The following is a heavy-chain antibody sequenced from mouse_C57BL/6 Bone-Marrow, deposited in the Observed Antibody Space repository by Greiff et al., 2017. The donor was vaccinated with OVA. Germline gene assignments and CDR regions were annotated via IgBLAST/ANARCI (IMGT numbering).Heavy chain of an antibody. V-gene: IGHV2-6-1*01. CDR1: GFSLTSYG. CDR3: ARHYPPFYYDYDEAAMDY. D-gene: IGHD2-4*01. J-gene: IGHJ4*01. CDR2: IWSDGST. Sequence: VKLQESGPGLVAPSQSLSITCTVSGFSLTSYGVHWVRQPPGQGLEWLVVIWSDGSTNYNSALLSRLSLSKDNSKSQVFLKMNSLQTDDTAMYYCARHYPPFYYDYDEAAMDYWGQGTSVTVSS.